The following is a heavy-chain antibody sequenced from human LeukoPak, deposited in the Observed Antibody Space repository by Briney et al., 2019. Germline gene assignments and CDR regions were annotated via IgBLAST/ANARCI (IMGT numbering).Heavy chain of an antibody. J-gene: IGHJ4*02. Sequence: GGSLRLSCAASEFTFSSYAMSWVRQAPGKGLEWVSAISGSGDSTYYADSVKGRFTISRDNSKNTLYLQMNSLRAEDTAVYYCAKDRYVDTTMALATYYFDYWGQGTLVTVSS. CDR1: EFTFSSYA. D-gene: IGHD5-18*01. CDR2: ISGSGDST. V-gene: IGHV3-23*01. CDR3: AKDRYVDTTMALATYYFDY.